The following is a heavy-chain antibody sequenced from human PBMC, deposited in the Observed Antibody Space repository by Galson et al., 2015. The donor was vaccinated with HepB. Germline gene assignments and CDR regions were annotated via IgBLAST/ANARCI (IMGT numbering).Heavy chain of an antibody. CDR2: IRSEAYGGTT. Sequence: SLRLSCAASGFTFGDYAMSWVRQAPGKGLEWVGFIRSEAYGGTTEYAASVKGRFTISRDDSKSIAYLQMNSLKTEDTAVYYCTRVQLGINREVFDYWGQGTLVTVSS. J-gene: IGHJ4*02. D-gene: IGHD7-27*01. V-gene: IGHV3-49*04. CDR1: GFTFGDYA. CDR3: TRVQLGINREVFDY.